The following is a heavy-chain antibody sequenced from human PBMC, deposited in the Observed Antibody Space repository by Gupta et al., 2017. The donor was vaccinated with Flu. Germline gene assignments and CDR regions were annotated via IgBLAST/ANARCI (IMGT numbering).Heavy chain of an antibody. Sequence: QVQLVESGGGVVQPGRSLRLSCAASGFTFSSYGMHWVRQAPGKGLEWVAVISYDGSNKYYADSVKGRFTISRDNSKNTLYLQMNSLRAEDTAVYYCAKDMDWGQGTLVTVSS. CDR3: AKDMD. V-gene: IGHV3-30*18. CDR2: ISYDGSNK. CDR1: GFTFSSYG. D-gene: IGHD3-10*01. J-gene: IGHJ4*02.